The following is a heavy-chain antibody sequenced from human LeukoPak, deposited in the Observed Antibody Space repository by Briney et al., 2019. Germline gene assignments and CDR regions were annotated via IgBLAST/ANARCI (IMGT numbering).Heavy chain of an antibody. CDR3: ARDAGYVRFDF. J-gene: IGHJ4*02. Sequence: AASVKVSCKASGYTFTSYYMHWVRQAPGRGLEWMGIINPSGGSTSYAQKFQGRVTMTRDMSTSTVYMELSSLRAEDMAVYYCARDAGYVRFDFWGQGTLATVSS. CDR1: GYTFTSYY. V-gene: IGHV1-46*01. D-gene: IGHD5-18*01. CDR2: INPSGGST.